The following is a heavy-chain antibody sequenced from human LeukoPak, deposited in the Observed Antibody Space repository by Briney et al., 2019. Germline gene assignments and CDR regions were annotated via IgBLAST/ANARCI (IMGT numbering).Heavy chain of an antibody. CDR3: ARAYSSSWHHDY. CDR2: ISAYNGNT. D-gene: IGHD6-13*01. V-gene: IGHV1-18*01. J-gene: IGHJ4*02. CDR1: GYTFTSYG. Sequence: ASVKVSCKPSGYTFTSYGIRWVRQAPGQGLEWMGWISAYNGNTNYAQKLQGRVTMTTDTSTSTAYMELRSLRSDDTAVYYCARAYSSSWHHDYWGQGTLVTVSS.